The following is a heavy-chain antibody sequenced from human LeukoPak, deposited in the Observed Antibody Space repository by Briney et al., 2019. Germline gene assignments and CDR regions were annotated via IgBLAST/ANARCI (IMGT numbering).Heavy chain of an antibody. CDR2: IYSGGST. D-gene: IGHD6-19*01. Sequence: GGSLRLSCAASGFTVSSNYMSWVRQVPGKGLEWVSVIYSGGSTYYADSVKGRFTISRDNSKNTLYLQMNRLRGEDTAVYYCARVPYSCGWYFDYWGQGTLVTVSS. CDR1: GFTVSSNY. V-gene: IGHV3-53*01. CDR3: ARVPYSCGWYFDY. J-gene: IGHJ4*02.